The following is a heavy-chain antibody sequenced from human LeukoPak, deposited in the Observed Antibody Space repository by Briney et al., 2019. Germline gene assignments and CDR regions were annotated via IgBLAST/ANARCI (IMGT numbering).Heavy chain of an antibody. V-gene: IGHV4-34*01. CDR1: GGSFSGYY. CDR3: ARGRFAATTAYYYYGMDV. J-gene: IGHJ6*02. CDR2: INHSGST. D-gene: IGHD1-7*01. Sequence: SETLSLTCAVYGGSFSGYYWSWIRQPPGKGLEWIGEINHSGSTNYNPSLKSRVTISVDTSKNQFSLKLSSVTAADTAVYYCARGRFAATTAYYYYGMDVWGQGTTVTVSS.